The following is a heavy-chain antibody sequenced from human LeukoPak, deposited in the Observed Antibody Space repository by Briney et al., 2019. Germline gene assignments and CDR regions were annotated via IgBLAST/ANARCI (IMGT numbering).Heavy chain of an antibody. CDR1: GFSFSDYY. Sequence: GGSLRLSCEASGFSFSDYYMSWIRQPPGKGLEWIAYIRSGATTIYYADSVKGRFTISRDDAKNSLFPQMNSLRAEDTAIYYCATINFRPYWGQGTLVTVSS. D-gene: IGHD1-1*01. CDR3: ATINFRPY. CDR2: IRSGATTI. J-gene: IGHJ4*02. V-gene: IGHV3-11*01.